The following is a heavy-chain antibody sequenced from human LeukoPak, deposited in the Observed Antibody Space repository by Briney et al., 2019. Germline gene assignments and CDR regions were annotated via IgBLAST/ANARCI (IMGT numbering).Heavy chain of an antibody. V-gene: IGHV3-21*01. Sequence: GGSLRLSCAASGFTFSSYSMNWVRQAPGKGLEWVSSISSSSSYIYYADSVKGRFTISRDNAKNSLYLQMNSLRAEDTAVYYCAKDGMVRGTDYYYYYYMDVWGKGTTVTVSS. D-gene: IGHD3-10*01. CDR2: ISSSSSYI. J-gene: IGHJ6*03. CDR3: AKDGMVRGTDYYYYYYMDV. CDR1: GFTFSSYS.